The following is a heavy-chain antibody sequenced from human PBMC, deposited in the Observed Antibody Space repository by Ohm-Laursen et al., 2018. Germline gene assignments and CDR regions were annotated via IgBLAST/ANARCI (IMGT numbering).Heavy chain of an antibody. J-gene: IGHJ4*02. V-gene: IGHV4-61*01. D-gene: IGHD1-26*01. CDR1: GGSVSSGSYY. CDR3: ARSTLGAWGIDS. CDR2: IYYSGSP. Sequence: PPGTLSLTWTVSGGSVSSGSYYWSWIRQPPGKGLEWIGLIYYSGSPTYYPSLKSRVTISVDTSKNQFSLKLSSATAADTAVYYCARSTLGAWGIDSWGQGTLVTVSS.